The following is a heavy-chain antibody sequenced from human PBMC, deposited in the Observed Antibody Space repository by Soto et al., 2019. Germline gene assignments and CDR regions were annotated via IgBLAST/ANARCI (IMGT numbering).Heavy chain of an antibody. CDR2: INPNSGGK. Sequence: QVQLVQSGAEVNKPGASVKVSCKASGYTFTGYYMHWVRQAPGQGLEWMGWINPNSGGKNYAQKFQGRVTMTRDTSIITAYMELSRLRSDDTAVYYCARERGRSIYYDGTPQWFDPWGQGTLVTVSS. J-gene: IGHJ5*02. D-gene: IGHD3-22*01. V-gene: IGHV1-2*02. CDR1: GYTFTGYY. CDR3: ARERGRSIYYDGTPQWFDP.